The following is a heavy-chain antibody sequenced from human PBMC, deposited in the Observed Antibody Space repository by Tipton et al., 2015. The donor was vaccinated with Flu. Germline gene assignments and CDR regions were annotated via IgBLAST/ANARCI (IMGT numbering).Heavy chain of an antibody. J-gene: IGHJ4*02. CDR2: INPNSGGT. D-gene: IGHD2-15*01. V-gene: IGHV1-2*02. CDR3: AREGYCSGGSCYPIFDY. Sequence: QLVQSGAEVKKPGASVKVSCKASGYTFTGYYMHWVRQAPGQGLEWMGWINPNSGGTNYAQKFQGRVTMTRDTSISTAYMELSRLRSDDTAVYYCAREGYCSGGSCYPIFDYWGQGTLVTVSS. CDR1: GYTFTGYY.